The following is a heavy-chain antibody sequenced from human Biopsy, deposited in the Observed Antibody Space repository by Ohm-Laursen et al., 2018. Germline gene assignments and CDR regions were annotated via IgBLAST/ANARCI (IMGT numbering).Heavy chain of an antibody. J-gene: IGHJ5*02. CDR2: VYNGGIT. Sequence: PGTLSLTCSVSGGSIISYYWTWIRQPPGKGLEWMGHVYNGGITNYNPSLKSRVTISKDTSKNQFSLQVNSVTAADTAVYYCARTPRDSFWSGSYKRGLWFDPWGQGTLVSVSS. D-gene: IGHD3-3*01. CDR1: GGSIISYY. V-gene: IGHV4-59*01. CDR3: ARTPRDSFWSGSYKRGLWFDP.